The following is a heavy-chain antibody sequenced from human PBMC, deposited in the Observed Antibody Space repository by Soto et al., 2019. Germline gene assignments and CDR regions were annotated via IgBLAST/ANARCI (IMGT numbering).Heavy chain of an antibody. V-gene: IGHV3-30*18. CDR3: AKDLHYDILTGYYLMDD. CDR1: GFTFSSYG. D-gene: IGHD3-9*01. Sequence: GGSLRLSCAASGFTFSSYGMHWVRQAPGKGLEWVAVISYDGSNKYYADSVKGRFTISRDNSKNTLYLQMNSLRAEDTAVYYCAKDLHYDILTGYYLMDDWGQGTLVTVSS. J-gene: IGHJ4*02. CDR2: ISYDGSNK.